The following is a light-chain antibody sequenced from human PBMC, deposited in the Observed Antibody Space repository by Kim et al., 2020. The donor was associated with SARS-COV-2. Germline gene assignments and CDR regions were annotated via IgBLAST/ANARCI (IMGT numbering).Light chain of an antibody. V-gene: IGKV1-39*01. CDR1: QSISRY. CDR2: VGS. CDR3: QQSLNAPLS. Sequence: ASVGDRVTITCRASQSISRYLNCYQRRPEKAPKLLIYVGSNLESGVPTRFSGSGSGTDFTLTISSLQPEDFATYYCQQSLNAPLSFGGGTKVDIK. J-gene: IGKJ4*01.